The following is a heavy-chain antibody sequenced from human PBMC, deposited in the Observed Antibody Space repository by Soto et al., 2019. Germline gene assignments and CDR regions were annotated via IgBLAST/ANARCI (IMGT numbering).Heavy chain of an antibody. CDR3: VTEIAVTGDFTHIAFEL. V-gene: IGHV3-11*01. J-gene: IGHJ2*01. CDR1: GFSFSVYY. CDR2: IDRNGDFV. D-gene: IGHD2-21*01. Sequence: QVQLVESGGGLVKPGGSLRLSCTASGFSFSVYYMAWVRQAPGSGLEWPSSIDRNGDFVYYADSVKGRLTINRGYGSISQYLQMDSLGDEDTDVYYCVTEIAVTGDFTHIAFELW.